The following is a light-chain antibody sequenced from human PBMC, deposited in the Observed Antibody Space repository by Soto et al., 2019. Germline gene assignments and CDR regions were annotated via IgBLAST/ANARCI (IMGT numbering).Light chain of an antibody. CDR3: QQRASWPLT. Sequence: EIVLTQSPAILSLSPGERATLSCRASQSVSIYLAWYQQKPGQAPRLLIHDASNRATGIPARFSGSGSGTDFTLTISSLEPEDFAVYYCQQRASWPLTFGGGTKVEIK. CDR1: QSVSIY. V-gene: IGKV3-11*01. CDR2: DAS. J-gene: IGKJ4*01.